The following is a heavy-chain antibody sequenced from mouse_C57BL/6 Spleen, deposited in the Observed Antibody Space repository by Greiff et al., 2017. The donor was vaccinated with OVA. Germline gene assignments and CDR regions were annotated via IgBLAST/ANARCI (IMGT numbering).Heavy chain of an antibody. J-gene: IGHJ2*01. CDR2: ISDGGSYT. CDR1: GFTFSSYA. CDR3: ARDRVTTVVARYFDY. Sequence: EVKLEESGGGLVKPGGSLKLSCAASGFTFSSYAMSWVRQTPEKRLEWVATISDGGSYTYYPDNVKGRFTISRDNAKNNLYLQMSHLKSEDTAMYYCARDRVTTVVARYFDYWGQGTTLTVSS. D-gene: IGHD1-1*01. V-gene: IGHV5-4*01.